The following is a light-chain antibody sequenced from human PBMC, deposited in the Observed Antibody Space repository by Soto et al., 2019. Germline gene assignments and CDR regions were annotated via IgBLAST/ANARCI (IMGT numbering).Light chain of an antibody. V-gene: IGKV1-39*01. J-gene: IGKJ5*01. CDR1: QSISNH. CDR2: AAS. Sequence: DIQMTQSPSSLSASVEDRVVITCRASQSISNHLNWYQQKPGKAPKLLIFAASSLQSGVPSTFSGGGSGTDFTLTISSLQPEDFATYYCQQSYSSITFGQGTRLEIK. CDR3: QQSYSSIT.